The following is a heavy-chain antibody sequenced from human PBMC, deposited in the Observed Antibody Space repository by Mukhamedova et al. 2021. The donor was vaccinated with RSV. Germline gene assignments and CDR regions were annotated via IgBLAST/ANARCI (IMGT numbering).Heavy chain of an antibody. Sequence: STWDSGSTYYNPSLKSRVTISVDTSKNQFSLKLSSVTAADTAVYYCARAMDYGDYPPFDIWGQGTMVTVSS. J-gene: IGHJ3*02. D-gene: IGHD4-17*01. CDR2: TWDSGST. V-gene: IGHV4-39*07. CDR3: ARAMDYGDYPPFDI.